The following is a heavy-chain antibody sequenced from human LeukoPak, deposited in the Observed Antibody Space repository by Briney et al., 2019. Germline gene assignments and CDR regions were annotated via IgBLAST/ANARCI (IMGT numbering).Heavy chain of an antibody. V-gene: IGHV3-23*01. CDR2: ISDSGGST. CDR1: GFTIASYA. Sequence: PGGSLRLSCAASGFTIASYAMSWVRQAPGKGLEWVSGISDSGGSTSYADSVKGRFTISRDNSKNTLYLQMSSLRAEDTAVYYCAKDGLSSRPYCFHFWGQGTLVTVSS. D-gene: IGHD2-21*01. CDR3: AKDGLSSRPYCFHF. J-gene: IGHJ4*02.